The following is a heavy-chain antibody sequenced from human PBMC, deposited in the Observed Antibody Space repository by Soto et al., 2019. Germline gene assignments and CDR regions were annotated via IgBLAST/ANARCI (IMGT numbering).Heavy chain of an antibody. D-gene: IGHD6-6*01. J-gene: IGHJ4*02. V-gene: IGHV4-34*01. Sequence: PSETLSLTCAVYGGSFSGYYWSWIRQPPGKGLEWIGEINHSGSTNYNPSLKSRVTISVDTSKNQFSLKLSSVTAADTAVYYCARSVVPLSIEARPRPDATKYYFDYCGQGTLVTVYS. CDR2: INHSGST. CDR3: ARSVVPLSIEARPRPDATKYYFDY. CDR1: GGSFSGYY.